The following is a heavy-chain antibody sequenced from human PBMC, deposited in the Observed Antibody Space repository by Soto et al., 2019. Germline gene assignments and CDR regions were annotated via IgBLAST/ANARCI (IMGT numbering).Heavy chain of an antibody. V-gene: IGHV4-59*01. CDR2: IYYTGRT. J-gene: IGHJ5*02. D-gene: IGHD3-10*01. CDR1: GASINSYY. Sequence: SETLSLTCTVSGASINSYYWTWIRQPPGKELEWIGYIYYTGRTNCNPSLKSRVTMSVDTSRNQFSLRLTSVTTADTAVYYCARDLTIGAFFDPWGQGTLVTVSS. CDR3: ARDLTIGAFFDP.